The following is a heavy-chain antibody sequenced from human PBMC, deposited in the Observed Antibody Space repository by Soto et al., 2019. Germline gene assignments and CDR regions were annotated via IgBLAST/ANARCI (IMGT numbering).Heavy chain of an antibody. CDR2: IYYSGST. V-gene: IGHV4-59*01. D-gene: IGHD3-10*01. CDR3: ARGGTMVRGALLX. CDR1: GGSISSYY. J-gene: IGHJ4*02. Sequence: TLSLTCTVSGGSISSYYWSWIRQPPGKGLEWIGYIYYSGSTNYNPSLKSRVTISVDTSKNQFSLKLSSVTAADTAVYYCARGGTMVRGALLXWGQGTLVTVSS.